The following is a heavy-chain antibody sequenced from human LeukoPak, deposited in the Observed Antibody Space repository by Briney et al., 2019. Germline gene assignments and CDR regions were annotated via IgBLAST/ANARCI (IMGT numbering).Heavy chain of an antibody. V-gene: IGHV5-51*01. J-gene: IGHJ5*02. CDR2: IYPGDSDT. Sequence: PGESLKISCKGSGYSFTSYWIGWVRQMPGKGLEWMGIIYPGDSDTRYSPSFQGQVTISADKSISTAYLQWSSLKASDTAMYYRARYGVPAAIESWFDPWGQGTLVTVSS. CDR3: ARYGVPAAIESWFDP. CDR1: GYSFTSYW. D-gene: IGHD2-2*02.